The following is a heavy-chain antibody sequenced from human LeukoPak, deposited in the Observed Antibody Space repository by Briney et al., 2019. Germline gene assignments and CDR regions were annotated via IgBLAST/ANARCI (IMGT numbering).Heavy chain of an antibody. V-gene: IGHV4-30-4*01. Sequence: PSETLSLTCTVSGGSISSGDYYWSWIRQPPGKGLEWIAYMYYSGSTYYNPSLKSRVTMSADTSKNQLSLKLSSVTAADTAVYYCARPYYYDSRIDPWGQGILVSVSS. CDR3: ARPYYYDSRIDP. J-gene: IGHJ5*02. CDR1: GGSISSGDYY. CDR2: MYYSGST. D-gene: IGHD3-22*01.